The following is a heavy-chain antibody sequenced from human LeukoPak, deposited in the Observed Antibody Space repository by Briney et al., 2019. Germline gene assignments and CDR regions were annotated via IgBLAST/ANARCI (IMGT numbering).Heavy chain of an antibody. J-gene: IGHJ3*02. V-gene: IGHV3-23*01. D-gene: IGHD3-22*01. CDR1: GFNFNTYW. CDR3: ARYNSEYYDSRAFDI. CDR2: ISGSGGST. Sequence: QRWGSLRLSCAASGFNFNTYWMSWVRQAPGKGLEWVSAISGSGGSTYYADSVKGRFTISRDNAKNSLYLQMNSLRAEDTAVYYCARYNSEYYDSRAFDIWGQGTMVTVSS.